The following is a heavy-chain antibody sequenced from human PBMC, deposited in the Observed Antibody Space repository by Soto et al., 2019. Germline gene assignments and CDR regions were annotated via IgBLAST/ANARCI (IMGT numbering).Heavy chain of an antibody. D-gene: IGHD2-2*01. Sequence: ETLSLTCTVSGGSISSSSYYWGWIRQPPGKGLEWIGSIYYSGSTSYNPSLKSRVPISVDTSKNQFSLKLSSVTAADTVLYYWAGLPGAFRYQAPWGQGTLVTVSS. J-gene: IGHJ5*02. CDR3: AGLPGAFRYQAP. CDR1: GGSISSSSYY. V-gene: IGHV4-39*01. CDR2: IYYSGST.